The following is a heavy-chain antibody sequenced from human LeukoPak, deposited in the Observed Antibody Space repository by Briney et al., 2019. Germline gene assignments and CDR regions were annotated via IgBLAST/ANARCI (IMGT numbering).Heavy chain of an antibody. Sequence: SVKVSCKASEGTFSSYAISWVRQAPGQGLEWMGGIIPIFGTANYAQKFQGRVTITTDESTSTAYMELSSLRSEDTAVYYCARLGTSGDYALDYWGQGTLVTVSS. CDR3: ARLGTSGDYALDY. CDR2: IIPIFGTA. D-gene: IGHD4-17*01. CDR1: EGTFSSYA. J-gene: IGHJ4*02. V-gene: IGHV1-69*05.